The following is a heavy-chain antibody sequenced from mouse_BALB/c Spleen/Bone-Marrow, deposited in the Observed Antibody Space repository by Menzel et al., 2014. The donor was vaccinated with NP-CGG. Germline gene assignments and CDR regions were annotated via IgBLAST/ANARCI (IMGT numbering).Heavy chain of an antibody. CDR1: GYTFTDYY. Sequence: VQLQQSGVELARPGASVKLSCEASGYTFTDYYINWVKQRTGQGLEWIGEIYPGSGNTYYNEKFKGKATLTADKSSSTAYMQLSSLTSEDSAVYFCARREYGNGGFAYWGQGTLVTVSA. CDR2: IYPGSGNT. V-gene: IGHV1-77*01. CDR3: ARREYGNGGFAY. J-gene: IGHJ3*01. D-gene: IGHD2-10*02.